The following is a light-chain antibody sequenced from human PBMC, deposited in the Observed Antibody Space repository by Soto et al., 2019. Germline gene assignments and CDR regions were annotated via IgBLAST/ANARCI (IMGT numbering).Light chain of an antibody. CDR3: QQGDSYHRK. V-gene: IGKV1-9*01. J-gene: IGKJ1*01. CDR2: ASS. Sequence: IQLTQSPSSLSASVGDRVTVTCRASQGIGTYLVWYQQKSGKAPTVLIYASSTLQTGVPSRFSGSGSGTDFSLTISSLHPEDVATYYCQQGDSYHRKFGKGTKVDIK. CDR1: QGIGTY.